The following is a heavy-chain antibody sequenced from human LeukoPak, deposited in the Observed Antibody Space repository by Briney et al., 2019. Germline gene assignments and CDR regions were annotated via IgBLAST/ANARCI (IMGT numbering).Heavy chain of an antibody. V-gene: IGHV3-53*01. CDR3: ARQPSGYSNLDS. Sequence: GGSLRLSCAASVFTVSSNYMNWVRQAPGKGLEWVSVIYSGGSTYYADSVKGRFTISRDNSKNTLYLQVNSLRAEDTAVYYCARQPSGYSNLDSWGQGTLVTVSS. D-gene: IGHD3-22*01. CDR2: IYSGGST. CDR1: VFTVSSNY. J-gene: IGHJ4*02.